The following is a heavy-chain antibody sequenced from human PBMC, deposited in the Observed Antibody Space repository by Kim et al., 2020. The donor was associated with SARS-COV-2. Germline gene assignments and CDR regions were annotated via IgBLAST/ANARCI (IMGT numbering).Heavy chain of an antibody. CDR2: ISWNSGSI. D-gene: IGHD6-13*01. CDR3: AKDTNTNWNSSSWYYCYYCIDV. J-gene: IGHJ6*03. V-gene: IGHV3-9*01. CDR1: GFTFGDYA. Sequence: GGSLRLSCAASGFTFGDYAMHWVRQAPGKGLEWVSGISWNSGSIGYADSVKGRFTISRDNAKNSLYLQMNSLRAEDTALYYCAKDTNTNWNSSSWYYCYYCIDVWSKVTTVTVSS.